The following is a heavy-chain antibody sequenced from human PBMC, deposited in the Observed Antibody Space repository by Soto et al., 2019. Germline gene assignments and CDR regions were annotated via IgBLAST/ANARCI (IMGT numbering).Heavy chain of an antibody. J-gene: IGHJ4*02. D-gene: IGHD6-19*01. V-gene: IGHV3-7*05. CDR1: GFIFSNHW. CDR3: ARDPGISSGWYYFDY. CDR2: VKQDGSEI. Sequence: EVHLVESGGGLVQSGGSLRLSCAASGFIFSNHWMTWVRQAPGKGLEWVASVKQDGSEIYYGDSVKGRFTISRDNAKNSLFLQLHSLSAEHAAMYDCARDPGISSGWYYFDYWGQGTLVTVSS.